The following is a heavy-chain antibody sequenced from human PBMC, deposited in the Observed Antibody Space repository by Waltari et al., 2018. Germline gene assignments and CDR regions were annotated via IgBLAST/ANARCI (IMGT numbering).Heavy chain of an antibody. CDR2: INYSGNT. D-gene: IGHD3-3*01. J-gene: IGHJ4*02. V-gene: IGHV4-34*01. CDR1: SESFSAYS. CDR3: ARGRPSDDGRLLGFFD. Sequence: QVQLQQWGVGLLKPSETLSLTCAVSSESFSAYSRNWIRQPPGKGREWVGEINYSGNTNHNSSLRSRVTILADASKIQVSLKLRAATAADTAMYYCARGRPSDDGRLLGFFDWGQGILVTVAS.